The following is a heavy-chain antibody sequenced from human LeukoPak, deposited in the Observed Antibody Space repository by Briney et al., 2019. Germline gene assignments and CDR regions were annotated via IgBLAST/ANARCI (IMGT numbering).Heavy chain of an antibody. Sequence: GGSLRLSCAASGFTVSSNYMSWVRQAPGKGLEWVSVIYSGGSTYYADTVKGRFTISRDNSKNTLYLQMTNLTAEDTAAYYCASDSGSYYSFDYWGQGTLVTVSS. CDR1: GFTVSSNY. V-gene: IGHV3-66*01. CDR2: IYSGGST. CDR3: ASDSGSYYSFDY. D-gene: IGHD1-26*01. J-gene: IGHJ4*02.